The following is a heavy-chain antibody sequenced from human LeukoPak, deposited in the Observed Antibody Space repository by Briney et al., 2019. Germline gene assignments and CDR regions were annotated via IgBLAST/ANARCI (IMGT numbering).Heavy chain of an antibody. CDR3: ARDKSHSSSWSHYYMDV. CDR2: INHSGST. V-gene: IGHV4-34*01. Sequence: PSETLSLTCAVYGGSFSGYYWSWIRQPPGKGLEWIGEINHSGSTNYNPSLKSRVTISVDTSKNQFSLKLSSVTAADTAVYYCARDKSHSSSWSHYYMDVWGKGTTVTVSS. J-gene: IGHJ6*03. D-gene: IGHD6-13*01. CDR1: GGSFSGYY.